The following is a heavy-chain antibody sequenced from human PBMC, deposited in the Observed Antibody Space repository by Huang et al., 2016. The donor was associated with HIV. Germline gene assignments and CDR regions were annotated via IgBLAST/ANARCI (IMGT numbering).Heavy chain of an antibody. V-gene: IGHV1-69*13. J-gene: IGHJ4*02. CDR1: GGPFRSYS. Sequence: QVQLLQSGAEVKKPGSSVKVSCQASGGPFRSYSIAWVRQAPGQGLAVMGSLRPVFDSPNYAQKVQGRVRVTADESTSTVYMEVRDLRPDDTAVYFCARGSLEYSVSSSLDYWGQGTHVTVSS. CDR3: ARGSLEYSVSSSLDY. D-gene: IGHD4-4*01. CDR2: LRPVFDSP.